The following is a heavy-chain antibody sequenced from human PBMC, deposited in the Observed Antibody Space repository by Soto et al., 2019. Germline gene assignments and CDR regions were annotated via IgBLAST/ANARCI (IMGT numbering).Heavy chain of an antibody. CDR1: GFTFSDYQ. V-gene: IGHV3-11*01. J-gene: IGHJ6*02. CDR3: AKDLNFGVVAPNYYYGMDV. CDR2: ISSSGSTI. Sequence: LRLSCAASGFTFSDYQMTWIRQAPGKGLEWVSYISSSGSTIYYADSVKGRFTISRDNAKKSLYLQMNSLRAEDTALYYCAKDLNFGVVAPNYYYGMDVWGQGTTVTVSS. D-gene: IGHD3-3*01.